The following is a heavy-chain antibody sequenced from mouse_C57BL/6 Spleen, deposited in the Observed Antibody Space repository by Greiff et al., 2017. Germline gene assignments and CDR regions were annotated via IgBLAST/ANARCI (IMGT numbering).Heavy chain of an antibody. D-gene: IGHD2-3*01. Sequence: VQLQQPGAELVMPGASVKLSCKASGYTFTSYWMHWVKQRPGQGLEWIGEIDPSDSYTNYNQKFKGKSTLTVDKSSSTAYMQLSSLTSEDSAVYYCARSYYDGYFRFAYWGQGTLVTVSA. CDR1: GYTFTSYW. J-gene: IGHJ3*01. V-gene: IGHV1-69*01. CDR2: IDPSDSYT. CDR3: ARSYYDGYFRFAY.